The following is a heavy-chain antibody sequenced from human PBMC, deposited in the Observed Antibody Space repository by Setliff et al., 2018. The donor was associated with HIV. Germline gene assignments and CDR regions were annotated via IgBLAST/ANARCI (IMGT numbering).Heavy chain of an antibody. J-gene: IGHJ5*02. Sequence: SETLSLTCTVSGGSISSYYWSWIRQPPGKGLEWIGYIYISGSTNYNPSLKSRVTISADTSKNQFSLKLSSVTAADTAVYFCARDRHSSGLGSYGPWGPGILVTVS. CDR1: GGSISSYY. CDR3: ARDRHSSGLGSYGP. D-gene: IGHD3-10*01. CDR2: IYISGST. V-gene: IGHV4-4*09.